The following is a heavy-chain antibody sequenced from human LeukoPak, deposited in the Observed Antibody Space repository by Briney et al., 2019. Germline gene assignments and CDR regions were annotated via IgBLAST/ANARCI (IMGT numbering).Heavy chain of an antibody. Sequence: PSETLSLTCAVYGGSFSGYYWSWIRQPPGKGLEWIGEINHSGSTNYNPSLKSRVTISVDTSKNQFSLKLSSVTAADTAVYYCARGKQQPSFYYYYYYMDVWGKGTTVTVSS. CDR1: GGSFSGYY. CDR2: INHSGST. D-gene: IGHD6-13*01. CDR3: ARGKQQPSFYYYYYYMDV. V-gene: IGHV4-34*01. J-gene: IGHJ6*03.